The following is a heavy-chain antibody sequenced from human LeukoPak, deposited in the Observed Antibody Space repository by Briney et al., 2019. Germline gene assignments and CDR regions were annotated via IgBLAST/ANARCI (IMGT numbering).Heavy chain of an antibody. CDR3: ARGFFSIAVAGTGYFDY. D-gene: IGHD6-19*01. V-gene: IGHV4-34*01. J-gene: IGHJ4*02. CDR1: GGSFSGYY. Sequence: PSETLSLTCAVYGGSFSGYYWSWIRQPPGKGLEWIGEINHSGSTNYNPSLKSRVTISVDTSKNQFSLKLSSVTAADTAVYYCARGFFSIAVAGTGYFDYWGQGTLVTVSS. CDR2: INHSGST.